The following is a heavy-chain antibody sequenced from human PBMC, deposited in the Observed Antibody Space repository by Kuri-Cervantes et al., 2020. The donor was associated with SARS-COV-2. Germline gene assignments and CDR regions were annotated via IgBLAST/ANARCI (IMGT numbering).Heavy chain of an antibody. J-gene: IGHJ6*02. CDR1: GGTFSSYA. Sequence: SVKVSCKASGGTFSSYAISWVRQAPGQGLEWMGGIIPIFGTANYAQKFQGRVTITADKSTSTAYMELSSLRSEDTAVYYCARGLDIAARPVFYYGMDVWAKGPRSPSP. V-gene: IGHV1-69*06. D-gene: IGHD6-6*01. CDR2: IIPIFGTA. CDR3: ARGLDIAARPVFYYGMDV.